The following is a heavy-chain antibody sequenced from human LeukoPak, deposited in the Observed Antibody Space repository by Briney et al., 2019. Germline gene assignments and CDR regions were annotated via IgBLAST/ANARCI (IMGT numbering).Heavy chain of an antibody. D-gene: IGHD2-2*02. CDR3: ARRSDTFERNFGN. CDR2: INTNTGNP. Sequence: GASVRVSCKTSGYNFISYGMNWVRQAPGQGLEWMGWINTNTGNPTYAQGFTGRFVFSLDTSVSTAYLQISSLKTEDTAMYYCARRSDTFERNFGNWGQGTLVTVSS. CDR1: GYNFISYG. V-gene: IGHV7-4-1*02. J-gene: IGHJ4*02.